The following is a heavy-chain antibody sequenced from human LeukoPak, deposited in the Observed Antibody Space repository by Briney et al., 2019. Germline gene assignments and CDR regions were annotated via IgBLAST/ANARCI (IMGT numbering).Heavy chain of an antibody. CDR1: GDSVSSNRAA. Sequence: SQTLSLTCAISGDSVSSNRAAWNWIRQSPSRGLEWLGRPYYRSKWYYDYAVSVKSRITINPDTSKNQFSLQLNSVTPEDTAVYYCARDKGLGDLIPFDYWGQGTLVTVSS. CDR3: ARDKGLGDLIPFDY. D-gene: IGHD4-17*01. V-gene: IGHV6-1*01. CDR2: PYYRSKWYY. J-gene: IGHJ4*02.